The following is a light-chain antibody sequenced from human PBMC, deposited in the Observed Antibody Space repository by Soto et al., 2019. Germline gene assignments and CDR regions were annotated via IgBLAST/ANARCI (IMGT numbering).Light chain of an antibody. V-gene: IGKV4-1*01. CDR3: QQYYSTPPYT. Sequence: DIVMTQSPDSLAVSLGERATINCKSSQSILYSSNNKNYLAWYQQKPGQPPKLLIYWSSTRESGVPDRFSGSRGGTEFILTIISLQAEDDAVYYCQQYYSTPPYTFGRGTKLEIK. CDR2: WSS. CDR1: QSILYSSNNKNY. J-gene: IGKJ2*01.